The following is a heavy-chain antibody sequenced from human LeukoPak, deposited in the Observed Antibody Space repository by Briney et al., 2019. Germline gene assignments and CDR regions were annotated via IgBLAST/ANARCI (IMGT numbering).Heavy chain of an antibody. V-gene: IGHV3-33*01. CDR3: ARDEALGVYGA. CDR2: IWYDGSNK. Sequence: GRSLRLSCAPSGFTFSSYGLHWVRHTPGKGLEWVAVIWYDGSNKYYADSVKGRFTISRDDSENTLYLQMNSLRAEDTAVYYCARDEALGVYGAWGRGILVTVSS. D-gene: IGHD4/OR15-4a*01. J-gene: IGHJ4*02. CDR1: GFTFSSYG.